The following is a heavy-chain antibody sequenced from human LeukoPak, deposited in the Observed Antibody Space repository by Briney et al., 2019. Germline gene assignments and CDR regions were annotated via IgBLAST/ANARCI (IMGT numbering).Heavy chain of an antibody. V-gene: IGHV4-34*01. J-gene: IGHJ3*02. CDR2: INHSGST. CDR1: GGSSSGYY. CDR3: ARVLLGELSSDAFDI. Sequence: PSETLSLTCAVYGGSSSGYYWSWIRQPPGKGLEWIGEINHSGSTNYNPSLKCRVTISVDTSKNQFPLKLSSVTAADTAVYYCARVLLGELSSDAFDIWGQGTMVTVSS. D-gene: IGHD3-16*02.